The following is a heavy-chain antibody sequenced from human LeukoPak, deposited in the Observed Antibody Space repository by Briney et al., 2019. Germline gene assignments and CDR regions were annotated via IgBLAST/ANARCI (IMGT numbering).Heavy chain of an antibody. J-gene: IGHJ4*02. Sequence: SETLSLTCTVSGGSISSYYWSWIRQPPGKGLEWIGYIYYSGTTNYNPSLKSRVTISVDTSKNQFSLRLSSVTAADTAVYYCARVTGYVMEDYFDYWGQGTLVTVSS. V-gene: IGHV4-59*01. CDR1: GGSISSYY. CDR3: ARVTGYVMEDYFDY. D-gene: IGHD6-13*01. CDR2: IYYSGTT.